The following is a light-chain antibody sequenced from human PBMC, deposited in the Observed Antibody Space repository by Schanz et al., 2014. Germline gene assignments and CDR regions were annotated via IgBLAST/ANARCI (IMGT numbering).Light chain of an antibody. V-gene: IGLV2-14*02. CDR1: SSDVGSYNL. CDR3: SSFTTSSAPGV. J-gene: IGLJ3*02. Sequence: QSALTQPASVSGSPGQSITISCTGTSSDVGSYNLVSWYQQHPGKAPKLMIYEGSKRPSGVSNRFSGSKSGNTASLTISDLQAEDEADYYCSSFTTSSAPGVFGGGTKLTVL. CDR2: EGS.